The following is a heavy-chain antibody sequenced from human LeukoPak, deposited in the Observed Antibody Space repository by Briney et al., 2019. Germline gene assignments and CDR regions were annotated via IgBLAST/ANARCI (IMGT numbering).Heavy chain of an antibody. CDR2: IFHSGST. CDR1: GYSISSGYY. V-gene: IGHV4-38-2*01. J-gene: IGHJ6*04. D-gene: IGHD3-10*01. CDR3: ARASGSYGSGSYYYYGMDV. Sequence: SETLSLTCAVSGYSISSGYYWGWLRQPPGKGLEWIGSIFHSGSTYYNPSLKSRVNMSVDTSKNQISLKLSSVTAADTAVCYCARASGSYGSGSYYYYGMDVWGKGTTVTVSS.